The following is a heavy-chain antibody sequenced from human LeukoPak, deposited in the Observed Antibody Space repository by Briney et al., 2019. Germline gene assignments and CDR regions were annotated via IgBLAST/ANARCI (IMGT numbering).Heavy chain of an antibody. D-gene: IGHD3-10*01. CDR1: GFTFTTYS. V-gene: IGHV3-21*01. J-gene: IGHJ6*02. CDR3: ARVYGSGPFYYYGMDV. Sequence: GVLRLSCEASGFTFTTYSMNWVRQAPGKGLEWVSSIIVYTYYADSVKGRFTISRDNAKNSLFLQMNSLRAEDTAVYFCARVYGSGPFYYYGMDVWGQGTTVTVSS. CDR2: IIVYT.